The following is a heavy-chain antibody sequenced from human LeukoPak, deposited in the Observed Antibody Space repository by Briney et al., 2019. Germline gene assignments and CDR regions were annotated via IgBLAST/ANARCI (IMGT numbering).Heavy chain of an antibody. J-gene: IGHJ4*02. CDR1: IFAFNTYA. D-gene: IGHD6-19*01. CDR3: ARDPPSSG. V-gene: IGHV3-23*01. Sequence: GGSLRLSCAASIFAFNTYAMNWVRQTPGKGLEWVSAISNNGDNTYYADSVKGRFIISRDNSKNTLYLQMNSLRAEDSAVYYCARDPPSSGWGQGILVTVSS. CDR2: ISNNGDNT.